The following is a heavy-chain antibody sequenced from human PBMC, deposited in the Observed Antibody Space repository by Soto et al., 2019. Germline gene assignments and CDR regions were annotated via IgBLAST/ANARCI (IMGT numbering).Heavy chain of an antibody. D-gene: IGHD3-3*01. CDR1: GGSFSGYY. CDR3: ASRGVYYDFWSGYYNPAYWFDP. V-gene: IGHV4-34*01. J-gene: IGHJ5*02. Sequence: SETLSLTCAVYGGSFSGYYWSWIRQPPGKGLEWIGEINHSGSTNYNPSLKSRVTISVDTSKNQFSLKLSSVTAADTAVYYCASRGVYYDFWSGYYNPAYWFDPRGQGTLVTVSS. CDR2: INHSGST.